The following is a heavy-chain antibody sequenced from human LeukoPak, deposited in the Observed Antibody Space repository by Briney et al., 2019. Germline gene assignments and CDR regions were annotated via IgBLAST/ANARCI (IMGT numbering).Heavy chain of an antibody. Sequence: GGSLRLSCEASGFAFSSYWMHWVRQAPGKGLEWVSRMDPDGRTIDYADSVKGRFTISRDNAKDTLYLQMSSLRDEDTAVYFCAKDLSSSWYRGFDHWGQGTLVTVSS. CDR3: AKDLSSSWYRGFDH. V-gene: IGHV3-74*01. J-gene: IGHJ4*02. CDR1: GFAFSSYW. CDR2: MDPDGRTI. D-gene: IGHD6-13*01.